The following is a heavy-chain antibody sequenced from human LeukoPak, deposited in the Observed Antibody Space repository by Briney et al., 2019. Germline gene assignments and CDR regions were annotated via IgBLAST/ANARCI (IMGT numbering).Heavy chain of an antibody. Sequence: SETLSLTCAVSGYSISSGYYWGWIRQPPGKGLEWIGSIYHSGSTYYNPSLKSRVTISVDTSKNQFSLKLSSVTAADTAVYYCARHFFRWPQPFDYWGQRTLVTVSS. V-gene: IGHV4-38-2*01. CDR2: IYHSGST. CDR1: GYSISSGYY. CDR3: ARHFFRWPQPFDY. D-gene: IGHD5-24*01. J-gene: IGHJ4*02.